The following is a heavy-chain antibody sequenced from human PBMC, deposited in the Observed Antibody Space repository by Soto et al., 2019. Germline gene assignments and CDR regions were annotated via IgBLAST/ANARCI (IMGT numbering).Heavy chain of an antibody. CDR1: GGSISSSSYY. CDR3: ARQDYYGSGSRGVY. CDR2: IYYSGST. Sequence: QLQLQESGPGLVKPSETLSLTCTVSGGSISSSSYYWGWIRQPPGKGLEWIGSIYYSGSTYYNPSLKSRVTISVDTSKNQFSLKLSSVTAADTAVYYCARQDYYGSGSRGVYWGQGTLVTVSS. D-gene: IGHD3-10*01. V-gene: IGHV4-39*01. J-gene: IGHJ4*02.